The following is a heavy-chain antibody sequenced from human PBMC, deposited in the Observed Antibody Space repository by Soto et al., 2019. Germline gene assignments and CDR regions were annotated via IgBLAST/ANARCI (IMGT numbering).Heavy chain of an antibody. J-gene: IGHJ4*02. CDR3: ARERYYYGSGDY. Sequence: PGGALRLSCAASGFTFSSYAMSWVRQAPGKGLEWVSAISGSGGSTYYADSVKGRFTISRDNSKNTLYLQMNSLRAEDTAVYYCARERYYYGSGDYWGQGTLVTVSS. V-gene: IGHV3-23*01. CDR2: ISGSGGST. CDR1: GFTFSSYA. D-gene: IGHD3-10*01.